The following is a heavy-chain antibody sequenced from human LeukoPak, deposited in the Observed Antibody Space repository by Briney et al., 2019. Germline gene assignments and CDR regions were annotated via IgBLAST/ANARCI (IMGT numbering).Heavy chain of an antibody. J-gene: IGHJ4*02. D-gene: IGHD3-10*01. Sequence: GGSLRLSCAASGFTFNNYIMNWVRQAPGKGLEWVSVIHTGGDTYYPDSVQGRFTISRDSSKNTLHLQMNSLRAEDTAVYYCARVVSLSGIGYFDYWGRGTLVTVSS. CDR1: GFTFNNYI. CDR2: IHTGGDT. CDR3: ARVVSLSGIGYFDY. V-gene: IGHV3-53*01.